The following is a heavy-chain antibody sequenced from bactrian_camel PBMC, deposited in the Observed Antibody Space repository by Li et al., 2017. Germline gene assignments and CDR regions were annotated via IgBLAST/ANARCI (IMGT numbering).Heavy chain of an antibody. CDR3: GARRIDGSGCGLSALPVRS. Sequence: HVQLVESGGGSVQAGGSLRLSCVASGDTIGRYCMGWFRQIPDKEREGVAGIESDGSTSYADSVKGRFTVSQDSAKCTMYLQMNSLKVEDTAMYYCGARRIDGSGCGLSALPVRSWGQGTQVTVS. D-gene: IGHD2*01. V-gene: IGHV3S55*01. J-gene: IGHJ6*01. CDR1: GDTIGRYC. CDR2: IESDGST.